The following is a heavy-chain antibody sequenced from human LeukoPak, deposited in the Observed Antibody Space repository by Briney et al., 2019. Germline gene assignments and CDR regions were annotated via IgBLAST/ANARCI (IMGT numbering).Heavy chain of an antibody. Sequence: PSETLSLTCAVSGGSINSGGYSWPWIRQPPARGVEGFVYNYHSGIPYYNPSLKSRVTISVDRSKNQFSLKLRSVTAADTAVYYCARAVVGRGWYGNWFHPWGQGTLVTVSS. D-gene: IGHD6-19*01. CDR1: GGSINSGGYS. CDR2: NYHSGIP. CDR3: ARAVVGRGWYGNWFHP. V-gene: IGHV4-30-2*01. J-gene: IGHJ5*02.